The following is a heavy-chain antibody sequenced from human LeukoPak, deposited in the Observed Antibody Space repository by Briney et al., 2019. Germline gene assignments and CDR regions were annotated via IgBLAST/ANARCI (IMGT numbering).Heavy chain of an antibody. J-gene: IGHJ4*02. V-gene: IGHV4-59*12. CDR2: IYYSGST. CDR3: ARGDTVTGTFDY. CDR1: GGSISSYY. Sequence: SETLSLTCTVSGGSISSYYWSWIRQPPGKGLEWIGYIYYSGSTNYNPSLKSRVTISVDTSKNQFSLKLSSVTAADTAVYYCARGDTVTGTFDYWGQGTLVTVSS. D-gene: IGHD4-17*01.